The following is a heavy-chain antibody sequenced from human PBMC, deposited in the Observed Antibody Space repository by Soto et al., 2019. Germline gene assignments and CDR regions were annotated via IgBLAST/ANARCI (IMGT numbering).Heavy chain of an antibody. CDR3: AGLQSMRLSGLDP. CDR2: IYYSGST. CDR1: GGSISSAGYF. D-gene: IGHD3-16*02. J-gene: IGHJ5*02. Sequence: PSETLSLTCTVSGGSISSAGYFWTWIRQPPGKGLEWIGYIYYSGSTYYNPSLKSRVTISVDTSKNQFSLKLSSVTAADTAVYYCAGLQSMRLSGLDPWGQGTLVTSPQ. V-gene: IGHV4-30-4*08.